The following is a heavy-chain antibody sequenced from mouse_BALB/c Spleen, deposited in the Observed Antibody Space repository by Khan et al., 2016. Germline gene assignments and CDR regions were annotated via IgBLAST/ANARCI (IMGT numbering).Heavy chain of an antibody. J-gene: IGHJ4*01. CDR1: GISITTGNYR. V-gene: IGHV3-5*02. CDR2: IYYSGTI. CDR3: ARDYGNYDGTYAMDY. Sequence: EVQLQESGPGLVKPSQTVSLTCTVTGISITTGNYRWSWIRQFPGNKLEWIGYIYYSGTITYNPSLTSRTTITRDTSQNQFFLEMNSLTAEDTATYYCARDYGNYDGTYAMDYWGQGTSVTVSS. D-gene: IGHD2-1*01.